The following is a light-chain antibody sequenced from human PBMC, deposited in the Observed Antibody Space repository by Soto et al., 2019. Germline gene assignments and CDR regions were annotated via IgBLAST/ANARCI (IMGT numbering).Light chain of an antibody. Sequence: DIQMTQSPSTLSGSVGDRFTITCRASQTISSWLAWYQQKPGKVPKLLIYAASTLQSGVPSRFSGSGSGTDFTLTISSLQPEDVATYYCQKYNSAPWTFGQGTKVDIK. V-gene: IGKV1-27*01. J-gene: IGKJ1*01. CDR1: QTISSW. CDR2: AAS. CDR3: QKYNSAPWT.